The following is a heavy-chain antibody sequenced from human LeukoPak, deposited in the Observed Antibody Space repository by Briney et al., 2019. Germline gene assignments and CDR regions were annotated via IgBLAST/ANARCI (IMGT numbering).Heavy chain of an antibody. CDR1: GYTFSSYH. D-gene: IGHD6-19*01. CDR2: ISTYNGYT. J-gene: IGHJ4*02. Sequence: ASVKVSCKASGYTFSSYHITWVRQAPGQGLEWMGWISTYNGYTNYAQSLQGRLTMTTDTSTSTAFMELRSLTSDDTAVYYCATYITVAGLFDYWGQGTLVTVSS. CDR3: ATYITVAGLFDY. V-gene: IGHV1-18*01.